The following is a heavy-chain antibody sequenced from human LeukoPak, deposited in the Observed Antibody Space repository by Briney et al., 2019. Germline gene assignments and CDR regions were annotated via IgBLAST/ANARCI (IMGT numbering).Heavy chain of an antibody. V-gene: IGHV3-74*01. J-gene: IGHJ6*02. CDR3: ARDLGYCSSTSCYRYGMDV. CDR2: INSDGSST. CDR1: GFTFSNYW. Sequence: GGSLRLSCAASGFTFSNYWMHWVRQAPGKGLVWVSRINSDGSSTSYADSVKGRFTISRDNAKNTLYLQMSSLRAEDTAVYYCARDLGYCSSTSCYRYGMDVWGQGTTVTVSS. D-gene: IGHD2-2*01.